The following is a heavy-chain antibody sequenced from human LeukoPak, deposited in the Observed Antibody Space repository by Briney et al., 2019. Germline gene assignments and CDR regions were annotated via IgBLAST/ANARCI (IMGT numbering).Heavy chain of an antibody. D-gene: IGHD6-6*01. Sequence: SETLSLTCSVSGDSIIGYYWGWIRQPPGKGLEWIGYIYYSGSTNYNPSLKSRVTISVDTSKNQFSLKLSSVTAADTAVYYCARASSSCWFDPWGQGTLVTVSS. CDR1: GDSIIGYY. J-gene: IGHJ5*02. CDR2: IYYSGST. CDR3: ARASSSCWFDP. V-gene: IGHV4-59*01.